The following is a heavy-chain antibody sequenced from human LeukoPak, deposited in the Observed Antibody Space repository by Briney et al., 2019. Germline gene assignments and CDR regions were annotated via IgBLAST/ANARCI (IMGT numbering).Heavy chain of an antibody. Sequence: GGSLRLSCAASGLTFSKAWMTWVRQAPGKGLEWVGRIKSKTAGGTIEYAAPVKGRFTISRDNSRNTLYLQMNSLRAEDTAIYYCAKNSAAGVSSASSFDYWGQGTLVTVSS. V-gene: IGHV3-15*01. CDR1: GLTFSKAW. D-gene: IGHD2-2*01. CDR3: AKNSAAGVSSASSFDY. J-gene: IGHJ4*02. CDR2: IKSKTAGGTI.